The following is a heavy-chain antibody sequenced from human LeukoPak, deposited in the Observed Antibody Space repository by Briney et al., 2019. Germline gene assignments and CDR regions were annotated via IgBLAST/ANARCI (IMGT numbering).Heavy chain of an antibody. J-gene: IGHJ4*02. V-gene: IGHV1-2*06. CDR3: ARGGSGSGYLYYFDS. D-gene: IGHD3-10*01. CDR2: INSNSGGT. Sequence: ASVKFSCKASGYSFSDYSIHWVRQAPGQGLEWMGRINSNSGGTSYAQNFQGRVTMTRDTSISTAYMEVSGLTSDDTAVYYCARGGSGSGYLYYFDSWGQGTLVSVSS. CDR1: GYSFSDYS.